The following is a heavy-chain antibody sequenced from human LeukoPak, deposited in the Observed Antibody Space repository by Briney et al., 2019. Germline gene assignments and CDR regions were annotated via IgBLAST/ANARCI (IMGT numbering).Heavy chain of an antibody. CDR1: AYTFTGYY. CDR2: INPNSGGT. Sequence: ASVKVSFKASAYTFTGYYMHWVRQAPGQGLEWMGWINPNSGGTNYAQKFQGRVTMTRDTSISTAYMELSRLRSDDTAVYYCARPASGDYTYYYYMDVWGKGTTVTVSS. CDR3: ARPASGDYTYYYYMDV. J-gene: IGHJ6*03. V-gene: IGHV1-2*02. D-gene: IGHD4-17*01.